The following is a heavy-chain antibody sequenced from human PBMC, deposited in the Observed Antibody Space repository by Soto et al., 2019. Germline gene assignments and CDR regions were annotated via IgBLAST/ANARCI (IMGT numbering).Heavy chain of an antibody. CDR3: ATGGRKYQHLKY. Sequence: SETLSLTCAVYGGSFSGYYWSWIRQPPGKGLEWIGEINHSGSTNYNPSLKSRVTISVDTSKSQFSLKLSSVTAADTAVYYCATGGRKYQHLKYWGQGTLVTVSS. CDR1: GGSFSGYY. CDR2: INHSGST. D-gene: IGHD2-2*01. J-gene: IGHJ4*02. V-gene: IGHV4-34*01.